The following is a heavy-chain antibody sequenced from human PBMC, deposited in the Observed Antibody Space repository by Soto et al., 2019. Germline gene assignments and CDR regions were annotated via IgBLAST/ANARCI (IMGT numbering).Heavy chain of an antibody. J-gene: IGHJ6*02. D-gene: IGHD3-22*01. Sequence: GGSLRLSCAASGFTFSSYAIHWVRQAPGKGLEWVAVISYDGRNKYYADSVKGRITISRDNSKNTLYVQMNSLRAEDTAVYFCARDGGDSSGYYYGYYYGMDVWGQGTTVTVSS. CDR1: GFTFSSYA. CDR2: ISYDGRNK. CDR3: ARDGGDSSGYYYGYYYGMDV. V-gene: IGHV3-30*04.